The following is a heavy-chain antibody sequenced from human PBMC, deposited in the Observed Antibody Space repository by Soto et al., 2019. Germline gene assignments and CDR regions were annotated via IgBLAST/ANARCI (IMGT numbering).Heavy chain of an antibody. D-gene: IGHD2-21*02. CDR1: GYTFTNFG. V-gene: IGHV1-18*01. CDR2: ISPETGKT. Sequence: QVQLVQSGAAVKRPGASVKVSCTASGYTFTNFGVTWVRQAPGQGLEWMSWISPETGKTSCARKLQGRVTMTTDTSTNTAYMELGSLRSDDTAVYYCVRDLRDYGGDVGYFDYWGQGTLVIVSS. J-gene: IGHJ4*02. CDR3: VRDLRDYGGDVGYFDY.